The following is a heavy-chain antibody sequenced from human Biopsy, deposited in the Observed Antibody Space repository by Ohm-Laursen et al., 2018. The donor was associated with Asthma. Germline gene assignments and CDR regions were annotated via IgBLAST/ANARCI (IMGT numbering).Heavy chain of an antibody. V-gene: IGHV1-3*01. J-gene: IGHJ5*02. Sequence: SSVKVSCKASGYTFISYAIHWVRQAPGQRLEWMGWINAGNGNTKYSQKFQGRVTITRDTSASTAYMELSSLRSEDTAVYYCARVLTTEEGDTWFDPWGQGTLVTVSS. CDR2: INAGNGNT. D-gene: IGHD4-11*01. CDR3: ARVLTTEEGDTWFDP. CDR1: GYTFISYA.